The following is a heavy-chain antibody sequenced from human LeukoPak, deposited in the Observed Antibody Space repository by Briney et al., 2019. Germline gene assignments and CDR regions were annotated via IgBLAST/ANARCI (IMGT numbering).Heavy chain of an antibody. V-gene: IGHV1-69*06. D-gene: IGHD3-16*01. CDR2: IIPIFGTA. J-gene: IGHJ4*02. CDR1: GGTFSSYA. CDR3: ARQGALTDFDY. Sequence: GASVRVSCKASGGTFSSYAISWVRQAPGQGLEWMGGIIPIFGTANYAQKFQGRVTITADKSTSTAYMELSSLRSEDTAVYYCARQGALTDFDYWGQGTLVTVSS.